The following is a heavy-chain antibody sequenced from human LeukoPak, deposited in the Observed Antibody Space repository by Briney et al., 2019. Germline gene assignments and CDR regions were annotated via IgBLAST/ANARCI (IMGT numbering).Heavy chain of an antibody. CDR1: GGSISNTNW. D-gene: IGHD6-25*01. CDR2: VNLQGST. CDR3: ARVIAASMDV. V-gene: IGHV4-4*02. J-gene: IGHJ6*02. Sequence: SGTLSLTCGVSGGSISNTNWWTWVRQPPGKGLEWIGEVNLQGSTNYNPSLKSRVTISVDTSKNQFSLKLSSVTAADTAVYYCARVIAASMDVWGQGTTVTVSS.